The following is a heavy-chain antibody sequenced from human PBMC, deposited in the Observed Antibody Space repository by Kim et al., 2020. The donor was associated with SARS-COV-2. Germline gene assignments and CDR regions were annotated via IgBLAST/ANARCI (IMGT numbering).Heavy chain of an antibody. CDR3: ARDDEGSSDY. J-gene: IGHJ4*02. D-gene: IGHD6-6*01. Sequence: STSYAQKFQGRVTMTRDTATSTVYMELSSVRSEDTAVYYCARDDEGSSDYWGQGTLVTVSS. CDR2: ST. V-gene: IGHV1-46*01.